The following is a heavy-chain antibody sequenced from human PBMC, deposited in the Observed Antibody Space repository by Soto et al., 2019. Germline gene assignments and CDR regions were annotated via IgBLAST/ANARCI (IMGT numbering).Heavy chain of an antibody. CDR3: ASTLYDFWSGFDY. J-gene: IGHJ4*02. V-gene: IGHV4-30-2*01. CDR2: TYHSGNP. D-gene: IGHD3-3*01. Sequence: PSETLSLTCDVSGDTIGTGGYTWAWIRQPPGEALEWIGHTYHSGNPYYNPSLKSRVIISVDRSKNQFSLKVRSVTAADTAVYYCASTLYDFWSGFDYWGQGTLVTVSS. CDR1: GDTIGTGGYT.